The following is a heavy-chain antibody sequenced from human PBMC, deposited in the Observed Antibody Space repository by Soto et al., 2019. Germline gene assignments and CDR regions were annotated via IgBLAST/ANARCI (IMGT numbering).Heavy chain of an antibody. CDR1: GGSISSSSYY. CDR2: IYYSGST. J-gene: IGHJ3*02. V-gene: IGHV4-39*01. CDR3: ARQTVTTGNDAFDI. D-gene: IGHD4-17*01. Sequence: SETLSLTCTVSGGSISSSSYYWGWFRQPPGKGLEWIGSIYYSGSTYYNPSLKSRVTVSVDTSKNQFSLKLSSVTAADTAVYYCARQTVTTGNDAFDIWGQGTMVT.